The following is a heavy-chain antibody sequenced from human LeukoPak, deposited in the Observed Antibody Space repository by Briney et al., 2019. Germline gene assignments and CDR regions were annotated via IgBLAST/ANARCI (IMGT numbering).Heavy chain of an antibody. V-gene: IGHV4-59*01. Sequence: PSETLSLTCTVSGGSISSYYWSWIRQPPGKGLEWIGYIYYSGSTNYNPSLKSRVTISVDTSKNQFSLKLSSVTAADTAVYYCASSRYSSSWYGPYYYGMDVWGQGTTVTVSS. CDR1: GGSISSYY. CDR3: ASSRYSSSWYGPYYYGMDV. J-gene: IGHJ6*02. CDR2: IYYSGST. D-gene: IGHD6-13*01.